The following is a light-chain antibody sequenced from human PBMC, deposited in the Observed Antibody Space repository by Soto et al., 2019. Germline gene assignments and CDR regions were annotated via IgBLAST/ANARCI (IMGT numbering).Light chain of an antibody. Sequence: EIVLTQSPGTLSLSPGERATLSCRASQSVSSTYLAWYQQKLGQAPRLLIYGASIRATGIPDRFSGSGSGTDFTLTISRLEPEAFAVYYCQQYGSSPRTFGQGTKLDIK. CDR3: QQYGSSPRT. V-gene: IGKV3-20*01. J-gene: IGKJ2*01. CDR1: QSVSSTY. CDR2: GAS.